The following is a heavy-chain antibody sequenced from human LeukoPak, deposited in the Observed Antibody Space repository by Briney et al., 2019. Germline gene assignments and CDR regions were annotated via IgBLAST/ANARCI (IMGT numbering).Heavy chain of an antibody. D-gene: IGHD3-22*01. CDR1: GFNFSSYA. J-gene: IGHJ4*02. CDR2: ISGSGGST. V-gene: IGHV3-23*01. Sequence: GGSLRLSCAASGFNFSSYAMSWVRQAPGKGLEGVSAISGSGGSTYYADSVKGRFTISRDNSKNTLYLQMNSLRAEDTAVYYCAKGVPGSSGYWDYWGQGTLVTVSS. CDR3: AKGVPGSSGYWDY.